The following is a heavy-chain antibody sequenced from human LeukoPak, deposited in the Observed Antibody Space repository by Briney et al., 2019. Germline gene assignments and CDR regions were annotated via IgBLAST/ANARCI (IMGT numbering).Heavy chain of an antibody. CDR1: GYSISSGYY. D-gene: IGHD3-10*01. J-gene: IGHJ4*02. V-gene: IGHV4-38-2*02. CDR3: ARVTMVRGVMRPKFDY. Sequence: PSETLSLTCTVSGYSISSGYYWGWIRQPPGKGLEWIGSIYHSGSTYYNPSLKSRVTISVDTSKNQFSLKLSSVTAADTAVYYCARVTMVRGVMRPKFDYWGQGTLVTVSS. CDR2: IYHSGST.